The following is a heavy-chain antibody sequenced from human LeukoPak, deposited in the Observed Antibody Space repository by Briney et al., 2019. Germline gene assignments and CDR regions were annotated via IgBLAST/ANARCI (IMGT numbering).Heavy chain of an antibody. Sequence: PGGSLRLSCAASGFTVSSNYMSWVRQAPGKGLEWVSFIYSGGSTYSADSVRGRFTISRDTSKNMLYLQMNSLRTEDTAVYYCARGHITMVRGVINEHYFDYWGQGTLVTVSS. V-gene: IGHV3-66*01. CDR1: GFTVSSNY. CDR2: IYSGGST. CDR3: ARGHITMVRGVINEHYFDY. D-gene: IGHD3-10*01. J-gene: IGHJ4*02.